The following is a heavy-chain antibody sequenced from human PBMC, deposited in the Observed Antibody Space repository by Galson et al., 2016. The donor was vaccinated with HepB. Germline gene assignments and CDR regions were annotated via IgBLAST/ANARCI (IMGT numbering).Heavy chain of an antibody. CDR2: IWYDGNNK. V-gene: IGHV3-33*01. Sequence: SLRLSCAASGFTFSYYDMHWVRQAPGKGLEWVAVIWYDGNNKYYADSVKGRFNISRDNSKNTLYLQMNSLRAEDTAVYYCARDYRTASIWSGLSDYWGQGTLVTVSS. CDR3: ARDYRTASIWSGLSDY. D-gene: IGHD3-3*01. J-gene: IGHJ4*02. CDR1: GFTFSYYD.